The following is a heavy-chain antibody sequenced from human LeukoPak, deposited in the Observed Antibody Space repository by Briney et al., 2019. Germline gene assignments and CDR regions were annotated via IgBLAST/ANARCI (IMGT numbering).Heavy chain of an antibody. Sequence: GGSLRLSCAASGFTFDDYAMHWVRQAPGKGLEWVSGISWNSGSIGYADSVKGRFTISRDNAKNSLYLQMNSLRAEDTALYYCAKDITYSSSWYGLGAFDIWGQGTMVTVSS. J-gene: IGHJ3*02. CDR2: ISWNSGSI. CDR3: AKDITYSSSWYGLGAFDI. CDR1: GFTFDDYA. V-gene: IGHV3-9*01. D-gene: IGHD6-13*01.